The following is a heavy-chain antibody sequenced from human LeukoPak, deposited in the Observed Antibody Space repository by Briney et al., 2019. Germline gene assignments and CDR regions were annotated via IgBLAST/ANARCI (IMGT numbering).Heavy chain of an antibody. J-gene: IGHJ4*02. D-gene: IGHD3-9*01. CDR2: IKQDGSEK. V-gene: IGHV3-7*01. Sequence: GGSLRLSCAASGFTFSSYWMSWVRQAPGKGLEWVANIKQDGSEKYYVDSVKGRFTISRDNAKNSLYLQMNSLRAEDTAVYYCARALEVLRYFDWLSPFDYWGQGTLVTVSS. CDR3: ARALEVLRYFDWLSPFDY. CDR1: GFTFSSYW.